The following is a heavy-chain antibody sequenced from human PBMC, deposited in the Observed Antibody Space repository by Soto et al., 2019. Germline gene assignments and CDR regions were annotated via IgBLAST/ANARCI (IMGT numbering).Heavy chain of an antibody. D-gene: IGHD6-13*01. J-gene: IGHJ6*02. CDR2: FDPEDGET. CDR3: ASYSSSSYGMDV. Sequence: ASVKVSCKVSGYTLTELSMHWVRQAPGKGLEWMGGFDPEDGETIYAQKFQGRVTMTEDTSTDTAYMELSSLRSEDAAVCYCASYSSSSYGMDVWGQGTTVTVSS. V-gene: IGHV1-24*01. CDR1: GYTLTELS.